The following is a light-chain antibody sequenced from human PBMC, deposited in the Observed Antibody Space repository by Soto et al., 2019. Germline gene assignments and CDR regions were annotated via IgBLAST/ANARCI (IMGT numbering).Light chain of an antibody. CDR3: QSYDSSLSGL. V-gene: IGLV1-40*01. CDR1: NSNIGAGYD. J-gene: IGLJ3*02. CDR2: GDS. Sequence: QLVLTQPPSVSGAPGQRVTISCTGNNSNIGAGYDVHWYQQLPGTAPKLLIYGDSNRPSGIPDRFSGSKSGTSASLAITGLQAEDEADYYCQSYDSSLSGLFGGGTKLTVL.